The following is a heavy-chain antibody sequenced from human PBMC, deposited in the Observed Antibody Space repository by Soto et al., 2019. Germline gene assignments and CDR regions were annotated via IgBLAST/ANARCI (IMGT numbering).Heavy chain of an antibody. CDR3: ARVGRAGITMVRGATTREFQH. V-gene: IGHV1-18*01. CDR2: ISAYNGNT. CDR1: GYTFTSYG. D-gene: IGHD3-10*01. J-gene: IGHJ1*01. Sequence: QVQLVQSGAEVKKPGASVKVSCKASGYTFTSYGISWVRQAPGQGLEWMGWISAYNGNTNYAQKLQGRVTMTTDTSTSTAYMELRSLRSDDTAVYYCARVGRAGITMVRGATTREFQHWGQGTLVTVSS.